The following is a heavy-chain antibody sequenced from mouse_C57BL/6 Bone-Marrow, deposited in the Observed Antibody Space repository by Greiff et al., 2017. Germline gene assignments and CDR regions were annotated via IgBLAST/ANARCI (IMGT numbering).Heavy chain of an antibody. CDR3: TTITTVVADWYFDV. Sequence: VQLQQSGAELVRPGASVKLSCTASGFNIKDDYMHWVKQRPEQGLEWIGWFDPENGDTESASKFQGKATITADTSSNTAYLQLSSLTSEDTAVYYCTTITTVVADWYFDVWGTGTTVTVSS. CDR1: GFNIKDDY. D-gene: IGHD1-1*01. CDR2: FDPENGDT. J-gene: IGHJ1*03. V-gene: IGHV14-4*01.